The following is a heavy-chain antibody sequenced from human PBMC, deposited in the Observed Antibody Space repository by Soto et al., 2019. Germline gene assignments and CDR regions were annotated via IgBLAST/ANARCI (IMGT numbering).Heavy chain of an antibody. CDR3: ARVSGGYSSPEQYYYYYMDV. V-gene: IGHV1-8*01. Sequence: ASVKVSCKASGYTFTSYDINWVRQATGQGLEWMGWMNPNSGNTGFAQRFQGRVTMTRNTPISTAYMELSSLESEDTAVYYCARVSGGYSSPEQYYYYYMDVWGKGTSVTVSS. J-gene: IGHJ6*03. D-gene: IGHD6-13*01. CDR2: MNPNSGNT. CDR1: GYTFTSYD.